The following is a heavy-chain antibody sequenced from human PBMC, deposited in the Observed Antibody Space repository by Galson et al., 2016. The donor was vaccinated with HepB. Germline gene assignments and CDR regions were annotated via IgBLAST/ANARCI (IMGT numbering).Heavy chain of an antibody. Sequence: SLRLSCAASGFTVSSNYMSWVRQAPGKGLEWVSVIYSGGNTYYADSVKGRFTISRDNSKNTLSLQMNSLRAEDTAIYYGAKRDIRVVGAALPAFDYWGQGTLVTVSS. CDR1: GFTVSSNY. V-gene: IGHV3-53*01. CDR3: AKRDIRVVGAALPAFDY. CDR2: IYSGGNT. D-gene: IGHD2-15*01. J-gene: IGHJ4*02.